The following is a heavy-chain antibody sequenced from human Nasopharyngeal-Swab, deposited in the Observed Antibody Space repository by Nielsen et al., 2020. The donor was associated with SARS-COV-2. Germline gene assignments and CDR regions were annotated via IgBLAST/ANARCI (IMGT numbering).Heavy chain of an antibody. J-gene: IGHJ6*02. CDR1: GFTFSSYW. V-gene: IGHV3-7*03. CDR3: ARDLLAVAGNYYYYYGMDV. D-gene: IGHD6-19*01. Sequence: GGSLRLSCAASGFTFSSYWMSWVRQAPGKGLEWVANIKQDGSEKYYVDSVKGRFTISRDNAKNSLYLQMNSLRAEDTAVYYCARDLLAVAGNYYYYYGMDVWGQGTTVTVSS. CDR2: IKQDGSEK.